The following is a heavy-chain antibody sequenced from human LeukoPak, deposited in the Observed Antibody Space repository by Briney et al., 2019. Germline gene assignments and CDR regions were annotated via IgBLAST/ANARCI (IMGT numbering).Heavy chain of an antibody. V-gene: IGHV1-24*01. CDR2: FDPENGET. J-gene: IGHJ3*01. CDR3: STGVGVTEA. CDR1: GYTLTELS. D-gene: IGHD1-26*01. Sequence: ASVKVSCKVSGYTLTELSMHGVRQAPGKGPEWMGGFDPENGETIYAQKFQGRVTVTADTSADTAYMELSSLRCEDTAVYYCSTGVGVTEAWGQGTMVIVSS.